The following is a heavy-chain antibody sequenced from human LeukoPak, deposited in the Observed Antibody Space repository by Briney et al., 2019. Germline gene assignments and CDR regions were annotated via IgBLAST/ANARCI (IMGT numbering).Heavy chain of an antibody. J-gene: IGHJ3*01. Sequence: ASVKVSCKACGYTFTGYYMHWVRQAPGQGLEWMGWINPNSGGTNYAQKFQGRVTMTRDTSISTAYMELSRLRSDDTAVHYCAREAGTTAFDLWGQGTMVTVSS. D-gene: IGHD6-19*01. CDR1: GYTFTGYY. CDR3: AREAGTTAFDL. CDR2: INPNSGGT. V-gene: IGHV1-2*02.